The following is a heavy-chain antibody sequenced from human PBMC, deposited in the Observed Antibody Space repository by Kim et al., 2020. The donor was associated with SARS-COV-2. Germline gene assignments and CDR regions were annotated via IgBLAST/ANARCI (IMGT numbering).Heavy chain of an antibody. Sequence: SETLSLTCTVSGGSISSSSYYWGWIRQPPGKGLEWIGSIYYSGSTYYNPSLKSRVTISVDTSKNQFSLKLSSVTAADTAVYYCARRAYLDYDILTGYSPGAFDIWGQGTMVTVSS. V-gene: IGHV4-39*01. D-gene: IGHD3-9*01. J-gene: IGHJ3*02. CDR1: GGSISSSSYY. CDR3: ARRAYLDYDILTGYSPGAFDI. CDR2: IYYSGST.